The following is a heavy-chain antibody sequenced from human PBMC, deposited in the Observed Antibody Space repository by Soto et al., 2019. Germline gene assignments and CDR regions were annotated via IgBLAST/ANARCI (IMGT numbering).Heavy chain of an antibody. J-gene: IGHJ4*02. CDR2: MSYDGSNK. CDR1: GFTFSNYA. CDR3: ARAPALDSSGYYQTPDY. D-gene: IGHD6-19*01. Sequence: PGGSLRLSCTASGFTFSNYAMHWVRRAPGRGLEWVAVMSYDGSNKYYRDSVKGRFTISRDNSKNTLYLEMNSLRADDTGVYYCARAPALDSSGYYQTPDYWGQGTLVTVSS. V-gene: IGHV3-30-3*01.